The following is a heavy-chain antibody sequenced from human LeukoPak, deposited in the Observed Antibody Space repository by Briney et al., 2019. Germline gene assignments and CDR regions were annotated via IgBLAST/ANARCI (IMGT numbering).Heavy chain of an antibody. D-gene: IGHD3-3*01. CDR3: AEDKDDFWSGSY. Sequence: GGSLRLSCAASGFTFSSYAMSWVRQAPGKGLEWVSAISGSGGSTYYADSVKGRFTISRDNSKNTLYLQMNSLRAEDTAVYYCAEDKDDFWSGSYWGQGTLVTVSS. V-gene: IGHV3-23*01. J-gene: IGHJ4*02. CDR1: GFTFSSYA. CDR2: ISGSGGST.